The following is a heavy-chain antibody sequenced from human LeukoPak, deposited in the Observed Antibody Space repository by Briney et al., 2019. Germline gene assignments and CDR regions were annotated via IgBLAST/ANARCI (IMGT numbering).Heavy chain of an antibody. Sequence: SETLSLTCAVYGGSFSGYYWSWIRQPPGKGLEWIGEINHSGSTNYNPSLKSRVTISVDASKNQFSLKLSSVTAADTAVYYCARGRGAFDIWGQGTMVTVSS. CDR2: INHSGST. J-gene: IGHJ3*02. CDR1: GGSFSGYY. V-gene: IGHV4-34*01. CDR3: ARGRGAFDI.